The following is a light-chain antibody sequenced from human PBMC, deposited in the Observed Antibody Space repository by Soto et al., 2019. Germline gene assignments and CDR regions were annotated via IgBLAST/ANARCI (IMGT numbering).Light chain of an antibody. CDR2: GAS. CDR1: QSVSSSY. Sequence: EIVLTQSPGTLSLSPGERATLSCRASQSVSSSYLAWYQQKPGQAPRLLIYGASSRATGIPDRFSGSGSGTDFTLTISILEPEDFGVYYCQQSGSSPLTFGGGTKVEIK. V-gene: IGKV3-20*01. J-gene: IGKJ4*01. CDR3: QQSGSSPLT.